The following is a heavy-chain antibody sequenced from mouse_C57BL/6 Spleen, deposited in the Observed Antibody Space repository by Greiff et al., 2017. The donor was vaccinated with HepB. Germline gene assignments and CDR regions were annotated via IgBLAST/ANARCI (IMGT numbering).Heavy chain of an antibody. J-gene: IGHJ4*01. CDR1: GYAFSSSW. V-gene: IGHV1-82*01. Sequence: VQLQQSGPELVKPGASVKISCKASGYAFSSSWMNWVKQRPGKGLEWIGRIYPGDGDTNYNGKFKGKATLTADKSTSTAYMQLSSLTSEDSAVYFCAKVVAHYYAMDYWGQGTSVTVSS. CDR3: AKVVAHYYAMDY. CDR2: IYPGDGDT. D-gene: IGHD1-1*01.